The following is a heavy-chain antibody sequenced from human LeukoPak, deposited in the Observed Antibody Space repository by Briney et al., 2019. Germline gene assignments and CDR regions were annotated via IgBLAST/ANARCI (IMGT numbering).Heavy chain of an antibody. Sequence: PGRSLRLSCAASGFTFSRYGMHWVRQAPGKGLEWVAVIWYDGSNKNYADSVKGRFTISRDNSKNTLYLQMNSLRAEDTAVYYCARGGGEAAAGTVDYWGQGTLVAVSS. CDR3: ARGGGEAAAGTVDY. CDR2: IWYDGSNK. CDR1: GFTFSRYG. J-gene: IGHJ4*02. V-gene: IGHV3-33*01. D-gene: IGHD6-13*01.